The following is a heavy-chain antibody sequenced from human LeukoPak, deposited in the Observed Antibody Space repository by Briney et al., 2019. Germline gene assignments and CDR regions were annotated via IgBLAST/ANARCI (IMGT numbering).Heavy chain of an antibody. D-gene: IGHD3-3*01. CDR1: GGTFSSYA. J-gene: IGHJ4*02. CDR2: IIPIFGTA. Sequence: VASVKVSCKASGGTFSSYAISWVRQAPGQGLEWMGGIIPIFGTANYAQKFQGRVTITADESTSTAYMELSSLRSEDTAVYYCARGPVRSGYLYYFDYWGQGTLVTVSS. V-gene: IGHV1-69*13. CDR3: ARGPVRSGYLYYFDY.